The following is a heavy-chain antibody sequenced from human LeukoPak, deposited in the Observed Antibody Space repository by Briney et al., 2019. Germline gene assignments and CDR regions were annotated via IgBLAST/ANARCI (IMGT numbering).Heavy chain of an antibody. CDR3: AKEGYYDSSGPGLVGAFDI. D-gene: IGHD3-22*01. CDR1: GFTFDDYA. CDR2: ISWNSGSI. V-gene: IGHV3-9*01. Sequence: GGSLRLSCAASGFTFDDYAMHWVRHAPGKGLEWVSGISWNSGSIGYADSVKGRFTISRDNAKNSLYLQMNSLRAEDTALYYCAKEGYYDSSGPGLVGAFDIWGQGTMVTVSS. J-gene: IGHJ3*02.